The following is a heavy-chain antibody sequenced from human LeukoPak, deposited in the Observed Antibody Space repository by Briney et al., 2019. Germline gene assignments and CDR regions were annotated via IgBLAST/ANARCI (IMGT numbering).Heavy chain of an antibody. V-gene: IGHV3-66*01. J-gene: IGHJ6*02. D-gene: IGHD2-15*01. CDR2: ITSAGAT. CDR3: TTRGLSGYYYGMDV. Sequence: PGGSLRLSCAASGFTVSRNYMSWARLAPGKGLEWVAIITSAGATHYATSVKGRFTISRDNSKNTIYLQMNSLRGEDMAVYYCTTRGLSGYYYGMDVWGQGTTVTVSS. CDR1: GFTVSRNY.